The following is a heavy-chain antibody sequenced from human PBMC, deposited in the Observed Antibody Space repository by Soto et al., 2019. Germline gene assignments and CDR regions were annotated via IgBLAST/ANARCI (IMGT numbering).Heavy chain of an antibody. D-gene: IGHD2-15*01. CDR2: ISYDGSNK. V-gene: IGHV3-30*18. Sequence: QVQLVESGGGVVQPGRSLRLSCAASGFTFSSYGMHWVRQAPGKGLEWVAVISYDGSNKYYADSVKGRFTISRDNSKKTLYLQMHSLRAEDTAVYYCAKGRVDGGYYYYGMDVWGQGTTVTVSS. CDR3: AKGRVDGGYYYYGMDV. CDR1: GFTFSSYG. J-gene: IGHJ6*02.